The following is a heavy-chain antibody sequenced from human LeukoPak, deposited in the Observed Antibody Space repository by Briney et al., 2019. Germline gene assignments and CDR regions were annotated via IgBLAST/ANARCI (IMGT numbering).Heavy chain of an antibody. CDR2: IYSGGST. CDR1: GFTVSSNY. D-gene: IGHD3-10*01. V-gene: IGHV3-66*01. J-gene: IGHJ6*02. CDR3: ARDPVRLWFGELSVLDV. Sequence: GGSLRLSCAASGFTVSSNYMSWVRQAPGKGLEWVSVIYSGGSTYYADSVKGRFTISRDNSKNTLYLQMNSLRAEDTAVYYCARDPVRLWFGELSVLDVWGQGTTVTVSS.